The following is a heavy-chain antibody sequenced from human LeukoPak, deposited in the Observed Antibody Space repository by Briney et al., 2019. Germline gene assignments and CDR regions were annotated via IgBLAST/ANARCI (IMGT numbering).Heavy chain of an antibody. Sequence: SETLSLTCTVSGGSISSYYWSWIRQPAGKGLEWIGRIYTSGSTNYNPSLKSRVTMSVDTSKNQFSLKLSSVTAADTAVYYCARAIGSMVRGPYYYYYYYYMDVWGKGTTVTVSS. CDR3: ARAIGSMVRGPYYYYYYYYMDV. J-gene: IGHJ6*03. D-gene: IGHD3-10*01. CDR1: GGSISSYY. V-gene: IGHV4-4*07. CDR2: IYTSGST.